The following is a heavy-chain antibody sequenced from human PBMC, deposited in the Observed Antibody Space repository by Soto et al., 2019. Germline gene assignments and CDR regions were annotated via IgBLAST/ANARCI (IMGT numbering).Heavy chain of an antibody. CDR3: ARGYYYYYIDV. Sequence: QVRLQESGPGLVKPSETLSLTCTVSDGSINSDYWSWIRQPPGKGLEWIGYIFYTGRTNYNPSLKSRVTISLDKSKTHFSLKLASVTAADTAVYYCARGYYYYYIDVWGRGTTVTVSS. V-gene: IGHV4-59*01. CDR1: DGSINSDY. CDR2: IFYTGRT. J-gene: IGHJ6*03.